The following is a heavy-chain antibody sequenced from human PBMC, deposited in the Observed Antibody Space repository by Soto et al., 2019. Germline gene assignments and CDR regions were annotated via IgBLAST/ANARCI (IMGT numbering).Heavy chain of an antibody. V-gene: IGHV3-30*18. J-gene: IGHJ6*03. D-gene: IGHD6-13*01. CDR3: AKGPVPGNIAAAGPGYMDV. CDR1: GFTFSSYG. Sequence: GGSLRLSCAASGFTFSSYGMHWVRQAPGKGLEWVAVISYDGSNKYYADSMKGRFTISRDNSKNTLYLQMNSLRAEDTAVYYCAKGPVPGNIAAAGPGYMDVWGKGTTVTVSS. CDR2: ISYDGSNK.